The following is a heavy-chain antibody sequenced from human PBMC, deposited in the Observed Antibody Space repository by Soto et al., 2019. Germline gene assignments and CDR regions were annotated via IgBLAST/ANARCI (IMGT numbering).Heavy chain of an antibody. CDR1: GFTFSSYA. J-gene: IGHJ4*02. D-gene: IGHD5-18*01. V-gene: IGHV3-23*01. Sequence: EVQLLESGGGLVQPGGSLRLSCAASGFTFSSYAMSWVRQAPGKGLEWVSAISGSGGSTYYADSVKGRFTISRDNSKNTLYLQMNSLRAEDTAVYYCAKDGSGYSYGYSLFDYWGQGTLVTVSS. CDR3: AKDGSGYSYGYSLFDY. CDR2: ISGSGGST.